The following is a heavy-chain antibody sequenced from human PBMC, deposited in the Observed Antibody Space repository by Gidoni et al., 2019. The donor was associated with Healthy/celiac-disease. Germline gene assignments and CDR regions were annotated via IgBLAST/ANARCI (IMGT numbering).Heavy chain of an antibody. CDR2: VWYDGSNK. CDR1: GFTFSSSG. Sequence: QVQLVESGGGVVQPGRSLRLSCAASGFTFSSSGMHWVRQAPGKGLGWVAVVWYDGSNKYYADSVKGRFTSSRDNSKNTLYLQMNSLGAEDTAVYYCASWPSGYYDSSGYWVYWGQGTLVTVSS. J-gene: IGHJ4*02. CDR3: ASWPSGYYDSSGYWVY. V-gene: IGHV3-33*01. D-gene: IGHD3-22*01.